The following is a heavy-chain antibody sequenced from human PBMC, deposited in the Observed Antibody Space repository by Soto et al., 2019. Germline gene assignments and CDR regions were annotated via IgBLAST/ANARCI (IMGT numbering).Heavy chain of an antibody. Sequence: GAPGKGFCKASWYHFTSLYMAWVRQDNEQGLGWMGIINPSGGSTSYAQKFHGRVTMTRDTSISTAYMELSRLRSDDTAVYYCARVAGYYDILTGYYVRKQAYYFDYWGQGTLVTVSS. D-gene: IGHD3-9*01. J-gene: IGHJ4*02. CDR2: INPSGGST. CDR1: WYHFTSLY. CDR3: ARVAGYYDILTGYYVRKQAYYFDY. V-gene: IGHV1-46*01.